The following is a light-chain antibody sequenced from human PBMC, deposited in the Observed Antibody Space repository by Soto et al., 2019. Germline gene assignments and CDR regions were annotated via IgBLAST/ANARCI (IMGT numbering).Light chain of an antibody. CDR3: QQYMSSVT. Sequence: EIVLTQSPGSLSLSPGQRATLSCRARQSVDTTFFAWYQKKPGQAPRILIYGASKRATGIPDRFSGSGSGTDFTLIISRLEPEDFAVYYCQQYMSSVTFGQGTKVEIK. V-gene: IGKV3-20*01. CDR1: QSVDTTF. CDR2: GAS. J-gene: IGKJ1*01.